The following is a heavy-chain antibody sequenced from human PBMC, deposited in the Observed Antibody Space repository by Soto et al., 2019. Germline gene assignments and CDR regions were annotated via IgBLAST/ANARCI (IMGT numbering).Heavy chain of an antibody. J-gene: IGHJ4*02. CDR1: GYSFTSYW. Sequence: GESLKISCEGPGYSFTSYWIGWVRQMPGKGLEWMGIIYPGDSDARYSPSFQGQVTISADKSISTAYLQWSSLKASDTAMYYCVRHYDTLTVGYWGQGTLVTVSS. CDR2: IYPGDSDA. CDR3: VRHYDTLTVGY. V-gene: IGHV5-51*01. D-gene: IGHD3-9*01.